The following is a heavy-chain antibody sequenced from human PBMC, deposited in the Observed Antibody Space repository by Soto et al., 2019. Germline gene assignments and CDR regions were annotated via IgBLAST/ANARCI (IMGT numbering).Heavy chain of an antibody. CDR2: IYYSRNSGST. V-gene: IGHV4-39*01. CDR3: ARTRTVAYYYGMDV. Sequence: SETLSLTCTVSGGSISSSTYYWGWIRQPPGRGLEWIGSIYYSRNSGSTYYNPSLKSRVTISVDTSKNQFSLKLSSVTAADTAVYYCARTRTVAYYYGMDVCGQGTTVNVSS. CDR1: GGSISSSTYY. D-gene: IGHD4-4*01. J-gene: IGHJ6*02.